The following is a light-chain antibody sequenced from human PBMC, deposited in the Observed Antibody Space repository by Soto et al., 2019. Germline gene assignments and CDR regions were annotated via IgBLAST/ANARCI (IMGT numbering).Light chain of an antibody. Sequence: EIEMTQSPATLSVSPGERATLSCRASQSVSSNLAWYQQKPGQAPRLLIYGASIRATGIPARFSGSGSGTEFTLTISSLQSEDFAVYYCQQYNNWPFTFGPGTKVDIK. CDR3: QQYNNWPFT. J-gene: IGKJ3*01. CDR1: QSVSSN. CDR2: GAS. V-gene: IGKV3D-15*01.